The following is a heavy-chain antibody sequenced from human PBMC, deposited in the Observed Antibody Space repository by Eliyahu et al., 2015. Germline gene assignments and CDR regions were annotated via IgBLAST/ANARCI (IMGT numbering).Heavy chain of an antibody. CDR3: AKCYDYSNSLGGMDV. CDR1: GFTFDDYA. Sequence: EVQLVESGGGLVQPGRSLRLSCAAXGFTFDDYAMHWVRQAPGKGLGWVSGISWNSGSIGYADSVKGRFTISRDNAKNSLYLQMNSLRAEDTALYYCAKCYDYSNSLGGMDVWGQGTTVTVSS. CDR2: ISWNSGSI. J-gene: IGHJ6*02. D-gene: IGHD4-11*01. V-gene: IGHV3-9*01.